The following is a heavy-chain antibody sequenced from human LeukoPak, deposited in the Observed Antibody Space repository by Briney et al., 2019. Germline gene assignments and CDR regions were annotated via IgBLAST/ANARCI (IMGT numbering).Heavy chain of an antibody. J-gene: IGHJ3*02. CDR1: GFTFSSYA. V-gene: IGHV3-30*04. D-gene: IGHD3-16*01. CDR2: ISYDGSNK. Sequence: GGSLRLSCAASGFTFSSYAMHWVRQAPGKGLEWVAVISYDGSNKYYADSVKGRFTISRDNSKNTLYLQMNSLRAEDTAVYYCANLPPRGIDRYAFDIWGQGTMVTVSS. CDR3: ANLPPRGIDRYAFDI.